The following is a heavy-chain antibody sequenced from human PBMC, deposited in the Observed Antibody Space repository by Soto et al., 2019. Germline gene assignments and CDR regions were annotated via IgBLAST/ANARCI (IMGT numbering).Heavy chain of an antibody. V-gene: IGHV1-2*02. CDR3: AAAAIPVAGRHPDF. Sequence: QVQLVQSGAEVKRPGASVKVSCKASGFMFTGFYLHWVRQAPGQGLEWMGWINPNNGVTTYAKNFQGRVNMTRDSSISTAYMELSSLRPDDTAVYFCAAAAIPVAGRHPDFWGQGTVVTVS. CDR1: GFMFTGFY. J-gene: IGHJ4*02. D-gene: IGHD6-19*01. CDR2: INPNNGVT.